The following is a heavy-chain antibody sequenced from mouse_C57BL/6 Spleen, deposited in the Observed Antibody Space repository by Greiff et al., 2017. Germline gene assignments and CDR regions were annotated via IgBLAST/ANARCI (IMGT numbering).Heavy chain of an antibody. CDR3: ARAADYTSTPAWFAY. Sequence: QVQLQQSGAELMKPGASVTLSCKATGYTFTGYWIEWVKQRPGHGLEWIGEILPGSGSTNYNEKFKGKATFTADTSSNTAYMQLSSLTTDDSAIYYGARAADYTSTPAWFAYWGQGTLVTVS. D-gene: IGHD2-12*01. J-gene: IGHJ3*01. CDR1: GYTFTGYW. V-gene: IGHV1-9*01. CDR2: ILPGSGST.